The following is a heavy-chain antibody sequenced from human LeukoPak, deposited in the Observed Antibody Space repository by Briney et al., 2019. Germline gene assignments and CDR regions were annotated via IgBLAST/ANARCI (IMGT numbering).Heavy chain of an antibody. J-gene: IGHJ4*02. CDR1: GGSFSSYY. V-gene: IGHV4-34*01. Sequence: SETLSLTCAVYGGSFSSYYWSWLRQPPGKGLEWIGEIDHSGGTTYNPSLKSRVTMSIDTSKNQFFLKLSSVTAADTSVYYCARGFSHWGQGTLVTVSS. CDR2: IDHSGGT. CDR3: ARGFSH.